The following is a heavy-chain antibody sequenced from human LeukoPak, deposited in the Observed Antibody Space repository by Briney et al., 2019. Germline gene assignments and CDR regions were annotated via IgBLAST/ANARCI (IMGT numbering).Heavy chain of an antibody. D-gene: IGHD3-10*01. Sequence: SETLSLTCAVYGGSFSGYYWSWIRQPPGKGLEWIGEINHSGSTNYNPSLKSRATISVDTSKNQFSLKLSSVTAADTAVYYCARTQTYYYGSGIDYWGQGTLVTVSS. CDR1: GGSFSGYY. V-gene: IGHV4-34*01. J-gene: IGHJ4*02. CDR3: ARTQTYYYGSGIDY. CDR2: INHSGST.